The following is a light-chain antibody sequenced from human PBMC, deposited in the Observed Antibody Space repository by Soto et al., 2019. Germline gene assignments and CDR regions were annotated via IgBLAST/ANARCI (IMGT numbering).Light chain of an antibody. V-gene: IGKV3-20*01. CDR2: GAS. J-gene: IGKJ1*01. CDR3: QQHGSSPPT. CDR1: QSVSSSY. Sequence: EIVLTQSPGTLSLSPGERATLSCRASQSVSSSYLAWYQQKPGQAPRLLFYGASRRATGIPDRFSGSGSGTDFTLTISRLEPEEFAVYYCQQHGSSPPTFGQGTTVEIK.